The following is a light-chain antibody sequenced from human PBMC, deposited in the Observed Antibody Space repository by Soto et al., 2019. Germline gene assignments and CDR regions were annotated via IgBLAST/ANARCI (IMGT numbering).Light chain of an antibody. CDR3: LQCFQTAWT. V-gene: IGKV2-28*01. J-gene: IGKJ4*02. Sequence: DIVMTQSPLSLPVTPGETASISCRSSQSLLHSNGYNYLVWSLQKPGQSPQLLIYVGSNRASGVPGRFSGSGSGTDFTLNISSVEAEDVWVYCCLQCFQTAWTCGGGTRFHIK. CDR1: QSLLHSNGYNY. CDR2: VGS.